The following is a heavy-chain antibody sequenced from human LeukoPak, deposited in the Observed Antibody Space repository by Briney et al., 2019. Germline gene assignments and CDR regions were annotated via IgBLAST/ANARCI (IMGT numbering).Heavy chain of an antibody. V-gene: IGHV3-48*01. J-gene: IGHJ3*02. CDR3: ARDHHRRLYDSQARDTFDI. Sequence: GGSLRLSCAASGFTFSSYTMNWVRQAPGKGLEWVSYISSSGSTMYYADSVKGRFSISRDNAKNSPYLQMNSLRAEDTAVYYCARDHHRRLYDSQARDTFDIWGQGTMVTVSS. D-gene: IGHD3-22*01. CDR2: ISSSGSTM. CDR1: GFTFSSYT.